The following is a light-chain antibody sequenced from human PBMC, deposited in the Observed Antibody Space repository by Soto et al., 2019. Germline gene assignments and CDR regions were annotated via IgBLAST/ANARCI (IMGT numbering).Light chain of an antibody. V-gene: IGKV3-20*01. CDR2: GAS. CDR3: QQYGSLSWT. CDR1: QSVSSNY. J-gene: IGKJ1*01. Sequence: DIELTQSPATLTLSPGGRATISCRARQSVSSNYVAWYQQKPGQAPRLLIHGASTRATGVPDRFSGSGSGTDFTLTISRLEPEEFAVYHCQQYGSLSWTFGQGTKV.